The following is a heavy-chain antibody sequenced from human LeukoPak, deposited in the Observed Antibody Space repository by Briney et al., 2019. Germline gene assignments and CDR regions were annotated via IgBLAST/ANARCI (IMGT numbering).Heavy chain of an antibody. Sequence: GGSLRLSCAASGFTFSSYAMSWVRQAPGKGLEWVGFIRSKAYGGTTEYAASVKGRFTVSRDDSKSIAYLQMNSLKTEDTAVYYCTRVGFWSGYRDYWGQGTLVTVSS. CDR1: GFTFSSYA. D-gene: IGHD3-3*01. CDR2: IRSKAYGGTT. CDR3: TRVGFWSGYRDY. V-gene: IGHV3-49*04. J-gene: IGHJ4*02.